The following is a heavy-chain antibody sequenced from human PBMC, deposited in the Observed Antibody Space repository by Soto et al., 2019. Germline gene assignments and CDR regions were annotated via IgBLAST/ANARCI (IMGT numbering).Heavy chain of an antibody. CDR3: ARDMGVNFGVVIRFDY. CDR1: GYTFTSYG. CDR2: TSAYNGNT. Sequence: ASVKVSCKASGYTFTSYGISWVRQAPGQGLEWMGWTSAYNGNTNYAQKLQGRVTMTTDTSTSTAYMELRSPRSDDTAVYYCARDMGVNFGVVIRFDYWGQGTLVTVSS. V-gene: IGHV1-18*01. J-gene: IGHJ4*02. D-gene: IGHD3-3*01.